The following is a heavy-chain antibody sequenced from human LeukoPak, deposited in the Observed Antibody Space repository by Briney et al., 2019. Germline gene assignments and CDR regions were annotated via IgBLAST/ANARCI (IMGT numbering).Heavy chain of an antibody. CDR1: GFTFSSYA. D-gene: IGHD3-10*01. Sequence: PGGSLRLSCAASGFTFSSYAMSWVRQAPGKGLEWVSAISGSGGSTYYADSVKGRFTISRGNSKNTLYLQMNSLRAEDTAVYYCAKRNYGSGSYVGGFDYWGQGTLVTVSS. CDR3: AKRNYGSGSYVGGFDY. CDR2: ISGSGGST. V-gene: IGHV3-23*01. J-gene: IGHJ4*02.